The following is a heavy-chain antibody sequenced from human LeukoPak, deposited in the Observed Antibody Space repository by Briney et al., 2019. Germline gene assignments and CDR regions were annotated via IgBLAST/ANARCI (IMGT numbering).Heavy chain of an antibody. CDR3: AKDHRYYYDSSGPIDSAFDI. V-gene: IGHV3-30*18. D-gene: IGHD3-22*01. J-gene: IGHJ3*02. Sequence: GGSLRLSCAASGFSFSSYGMHWVRQAPGKGLEWVAVISYDGSTKYYAASVKGRLTISRDNSKNTLYLQMNSLRAEDTAVYYCAKDHRYYYDSSGPIDSAFDIWGQGTMVTVSS. CDR2: ISYDGSTK. CDR1: GFSFSSYG.